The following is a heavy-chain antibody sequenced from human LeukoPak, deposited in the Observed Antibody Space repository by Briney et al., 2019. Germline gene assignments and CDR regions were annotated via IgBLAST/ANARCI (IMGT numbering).Heavy chain of an antibody. J-gene: IGHJ6*03. D-gene: IGHD3-3*01. CDR2: ISSSGSTI. V-gene: IGHV3-48*03. CDR1: GFTFSSYE. Sequence: GGSLRLSCAASGFTFSSYEMNWVRRAPGKGLEWVSYISSSGSTIYYADSVKGRFTISRDNAKNSLYLQMNSLRAEDTAVYYCASQLRFLEWPGGYMDVWGKGTTVTVSS. CDR3: ASQLRFLEWPGGYMDV.